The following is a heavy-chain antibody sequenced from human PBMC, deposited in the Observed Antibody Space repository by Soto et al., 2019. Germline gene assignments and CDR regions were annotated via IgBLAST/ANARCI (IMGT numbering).Heavy chain of an antibody. CDR3: ARGPNPDLSSSPYYYYYYMDV. V-gene: IGHV4-59*01. CDR2: IYYSGST. CDR1: GGSISSYY. Sequence: SETLSLTCTVSGGSISSYYWSWIRQPPGKGLEWIGYIYYSGSTNYNPSLKSRVTISVDTSKNQFSLKLSSVTAADTAVYYCARGPNPDLSSSPYYYYYYMDVWGKGTTVTVSS. D-gene: IGHD6-6*01. J-gene: IGHJ6*03.